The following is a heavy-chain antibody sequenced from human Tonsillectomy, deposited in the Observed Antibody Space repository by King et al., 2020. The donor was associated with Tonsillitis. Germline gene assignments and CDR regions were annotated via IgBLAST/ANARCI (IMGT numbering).Heavy chain of an antibody. CDR3: ARVFKRDCNSTTCHFLY. Sequence: VQLVESGSELKKPGASVKVSCKASGYTFTSYAMNWVRQAPGQGLEWMGWINTNTGNPTYAQGFTGRFVFSLDTSVTTAYLQISSLKAEDTAVYYCARVFKRDCNSTTCHFLYWGQGTLVTVSS. V-gene: IGHV7-4-1*02. CDR1: GYTFTSYA. CDR2: INTNTGNP. J-gene: IGHJ4*02. D-gene: IGHD2-2*01.